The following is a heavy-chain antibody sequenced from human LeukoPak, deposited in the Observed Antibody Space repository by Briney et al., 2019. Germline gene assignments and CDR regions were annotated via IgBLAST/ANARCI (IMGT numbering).Heavy chain of an antibody. D-gene: IGHD3-3*01. CDR3: AKEGLRFLEWFAEGYFDY. CDR2: IRYDGSNK. V-gene: IGHV3-30*02. J-gene: IGHJ4*02. Sequence: GGSLRLSCAASGFTFSSYGMHWVRQAPGKGLEWVAFIRYDGSNKYYADSVKGRFTISRDNSKNTLYLQMNSLRAEDTAVYYCAKEGLRFLEWFAEGYFDYWGQGTLVTVPS. CDR1: GFTFSSYG.